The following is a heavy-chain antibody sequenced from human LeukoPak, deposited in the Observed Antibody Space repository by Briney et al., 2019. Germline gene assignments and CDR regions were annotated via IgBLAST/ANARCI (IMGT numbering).Heavy chain of an antibody. CDR3: AKGLGLVTMIVVVTSPFGY. Sequence: GGSLRLYCAASGFTFSSYAMSWVRQAPGKGLEWVSAISGSGGSTYYADSVKGRFTISRDNSKNTLYLQMNSLRAEDTAVYYCAKGLGLVTMIVVVTSPFGYWGQGTLVTVSS. CDR1: GFTFSSYA. CDR2: ISGSGGST. J-gene: IGHJ4*02. V-gene: IGHV3-23*01. D-gene: IGHD3-22*01.